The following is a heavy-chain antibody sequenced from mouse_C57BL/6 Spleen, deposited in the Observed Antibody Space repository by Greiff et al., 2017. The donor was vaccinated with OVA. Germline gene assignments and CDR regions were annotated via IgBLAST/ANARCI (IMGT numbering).Heavy chain of an antibody. V-gene: IGHV1-64*01. CDR3: ARWYYGSTWFAY. D-gene: IGHD1-1*01. J-gene: IGHJ3*01. Sequence: VHLVESGAELVKPGASVKLSCKASGYTFTSYWMHWVKQRPGQGLEWIGMIHPNSGSTNYNEKFKSKATLTVDKSSSTAYMQLSSLTSEDSAVYYCARWYYGSTWFAYWGQGTLVTVSA. CDR1: GYTFTSYW. CDR2: IHPNSGST.